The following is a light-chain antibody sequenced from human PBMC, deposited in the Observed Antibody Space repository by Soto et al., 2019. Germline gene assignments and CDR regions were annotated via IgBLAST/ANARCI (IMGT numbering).Light chain of an antibody. CDR3: QQFTSYTYT. J-gene: IGKJ2*01. V-gene: IGKV1-9*01. CDR2: AAS. Sequence: IQLTQSPSSLSASVGDRVTITCRASQGISSYLAWYQQKPGKAPKLLIYAASTLQSGVPSRFSGSASGPDFTLTISRLQHEDFATYYCQQFTSYTYTFGQGTKREIK. CDR1: QGISSY.